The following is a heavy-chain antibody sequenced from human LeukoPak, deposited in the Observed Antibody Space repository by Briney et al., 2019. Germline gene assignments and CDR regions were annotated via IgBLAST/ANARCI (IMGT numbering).Heavy chain of an antibody. Sequence: GGSLRLSCGASGFTFSKYWMTWVRQAPGKGPEWVANIKEDGKEKKYVDSVRDRFTVSRDNAKNSLYLQMNALRVEDTAVYYCAKDSFYDQGDYVSDFWGQGTLVTVSS. V-gene: IGHV3-7*01. CDR1: GFTFSKYW. D-gene: IGHD4-17*01. CDR3: AKDSFYDQGDYVSDF. J-gene: IGHJ4*02. CDR2: IKEDGKEK.